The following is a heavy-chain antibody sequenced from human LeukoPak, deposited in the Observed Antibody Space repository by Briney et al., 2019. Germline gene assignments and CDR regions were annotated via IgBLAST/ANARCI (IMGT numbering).Heavy chain of an antibody. CDR2: ISSSGSTM. D-gene: IGHD3-16*01. CDR1: GFTFSSYE. CDR3: ARDPKGGYFDY. Sequence: PGGSLRLSCAASGFTFSSYEMNWVRQAPGKGLEWVSYISSSGSTMYYADSVKGRFTISRDNAKNSLYLQMNSLRAEDTAVYYCARDPKGGYFDYWGQGTLVTVSS. J-gene: IGHJ4*02. V-gene: IGHV3-48*03.